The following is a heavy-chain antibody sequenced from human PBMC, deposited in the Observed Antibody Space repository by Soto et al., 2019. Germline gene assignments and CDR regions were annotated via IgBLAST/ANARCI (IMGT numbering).Heavy chain of an antibody. CDR2: INHSGST. J-gene: IGHJ5*02. CDR1: VGSFSGYY. V-gene: IGHV4-34*01. CDR3: ARASDYCSSTSCRHSWFDP. Sequence: QVQLQQWGAGLLKPSETLSLTCAVYVGSFSGYYWSWIRQPPGKGLEWIGEINHSGSTNYNPSLKSRVTISVDTSKNQFSLKLSSVTAADTAVYYCARASDYCSSTSCRHSWFDPWGQGTLVTVSS. D-gene: IGHD2-2*01.